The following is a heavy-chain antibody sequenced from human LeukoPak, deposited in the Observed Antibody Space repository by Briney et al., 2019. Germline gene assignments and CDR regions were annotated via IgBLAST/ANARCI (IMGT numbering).Heavy chain of an antibody. J-gene: IGHJ6*02. CDR2: ISYDGSNK. V-gene: IGHV3-30*04. CDR1: GFTFSSYA. Sequence: GGSLRLSCAASGFTFSSYAMHWVRQAPGKGLEWVAVISYDGSNKYYADSVEGRFTISRDNSKNTLYLQMNSLRAEDTAVYYCARDQITMVRGVIIPTYYYYGMDVWGQGTTVTVSS. D-gene: IGHD3-10*01. CDR3: ARDQITMVRGVIIPTYYYYGMDV.